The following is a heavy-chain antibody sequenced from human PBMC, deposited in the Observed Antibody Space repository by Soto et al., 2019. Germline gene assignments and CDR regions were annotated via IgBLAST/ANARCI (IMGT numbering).Heavy chain of an antibody. Sequence: QVLLFQSGAEVQKPGSSVKISCRSSGTSFRNYFIGWVRQAPGHGLEWMGDIIPMLGTPKYAQQFQGRVTITADESTSTAYLELNSLRVEDTAIYYCARQYSMAYFDYWGQGTLVRVSS. D-gene: IGHD2-21*01. J-gene: IGHJ4*02. CDR2: IIPMLGTP. CDR3: ARQYSMAYFDY. V-gene: IGHV1-69*01. CDR1: GTSFRNYF.